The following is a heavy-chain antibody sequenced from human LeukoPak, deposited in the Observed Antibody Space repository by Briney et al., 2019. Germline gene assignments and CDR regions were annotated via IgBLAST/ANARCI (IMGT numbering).Heavy chain of an antibody. Sequence: SVKVSCKASGGAFFSYDISWVRQAPGQGLEWLGGVIPTFGTSNYAQRFRDRATITADKSTTTVYMEMSSLSSEDTAVYFCATSFTSAWEYFQYWGQGTLVTVSP. J-gene: IGHJ1*01. V-gene: IGHV1-69*06. CDR1: GGAFFSYD. D-gene: IGHD6-19*01. CDR3: ATSFTSAWEYFQY. CDR2: VIPTFGTS.